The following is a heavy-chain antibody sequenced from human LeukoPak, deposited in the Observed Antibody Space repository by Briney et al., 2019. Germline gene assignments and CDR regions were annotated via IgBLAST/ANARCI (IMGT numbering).Heavy chain of an antibody. CDR2: ISGSGGST. CDR1: GFTFSSYA. Sequence: GGSLRLSCAASGFTFSSYAMSWVRQAPGKGLEWVSAISGSGGSTYYADSVKGRFTISRDNSKNTLYLQMNSLRAEDTAVYYCAKVDGRKAYYYYYAMDVWGQGTTVTVSS. V-gene: IGHV3-23*01. CDR3: AKVDGRKAYYYYYAMDV. J-gene: IGHJ6*02. D-gene: IGHD5-24*01.